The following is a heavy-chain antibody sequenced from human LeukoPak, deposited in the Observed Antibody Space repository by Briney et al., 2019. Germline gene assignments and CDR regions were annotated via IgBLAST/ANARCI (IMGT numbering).Heavy chain of an antibody. CDR1: GDSVSKYIAA. J-gene: IGHJ6*02. CDR3: ARTSCSTGCDYGLDV. D-gene: IGHD2-2*01. V-gene: IGHV6-1*01. Sequence: SQTLSHTCVISGDSVSKYIAAWNWTRQSTSRALECLGRTYYRSKWYNDYAVSVKSRIIIDPDTSKNQFSLQLNSVTPEDTAVYYCARTSCSTGCDYGLDVWGQGTTVTVSS. CDR2: TYYRSKWYN.